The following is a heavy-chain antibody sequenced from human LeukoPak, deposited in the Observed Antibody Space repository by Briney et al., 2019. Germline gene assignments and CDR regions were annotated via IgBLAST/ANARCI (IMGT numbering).Heavy chain of an antibody. D-gene: IGHD6-6*01. J-gene: IGHJ4*02. Sequence: GGSLRLSCAASGFTFSSYSMNWVRQAPGKGLEWVSSISSSSSYIYYADSVKGRFTISRDNAKNSLYLQMNSLRAEDTAIYYCARVRSDYSSSSPPDYWGQGTPVTVSS. CDR2: ISSSSSYI. CDR1: GFTFSSYS. CDR3: ARVRSDYSSSSPPDY. V-gene: IGHV3-21*01.